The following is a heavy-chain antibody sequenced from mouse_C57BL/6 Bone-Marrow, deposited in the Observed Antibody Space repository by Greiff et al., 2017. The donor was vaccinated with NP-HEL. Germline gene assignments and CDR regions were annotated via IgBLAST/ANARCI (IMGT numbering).Heavy chain of an antibody. CDR1: GYTFTSYW. CDR2: IDPSDSYT. D-gene: IGHD1-2*01. Sequence: QVQLQQPGAELVRPGTSVKLSCKASGYTFTSYWLHWVKQRPGQGLEWIGVIDPSDSYTNYNQKFKGKATLTVDTSSSTAYMQLSSLTAEDSAVYYCARRTAWGQGTLGTVSA. J-gene: IGHJ3*01. V-gene: IGHV1-59*01. CDR3: ARRTA.